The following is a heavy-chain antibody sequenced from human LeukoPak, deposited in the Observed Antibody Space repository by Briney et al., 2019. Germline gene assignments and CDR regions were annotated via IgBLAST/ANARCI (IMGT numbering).Heavy chain of an antibody. CDR2: ISYDGGNK. Sequence: GRSLRLSCAPSGFTFSSYGMHWVRQAPGKGPEWVAAISYDGGNKYYADPVKGRFTISRDNAKNSLYLQMNSLRAEDTAVYYCARDYGSGRIELDYWGQGTLVTVSS. V-gene: IGHV3-30*03. CDR3: ARDYGSGRIELDY. J-gene: IGHJ4*02. CDR1: GFTFSSYG. D-gene: IGHD3-10*01.